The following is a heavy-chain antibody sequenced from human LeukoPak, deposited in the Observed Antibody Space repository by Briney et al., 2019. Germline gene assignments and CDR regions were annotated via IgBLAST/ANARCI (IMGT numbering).Heavy chain of an antibody. CDR2: INPNSGGT. V-gene: IGHV1-2*02. Sequence: ASVKVSCKASGYTFTSYAMNWVRQAPGQGLEWMGWINPNSGGTNYAQKFQGRVTMTRDTSISTAYMELSRLRSDDTAVYYCARDAEYYGSGSYRKLDYWGQGTLVTVSS. CDR3: ARDAEYYGSGSYRKLDY. CDR1: GYTFTSYA. J-gene: IGHJ4*02. D-gene: IGHD3-10*01.